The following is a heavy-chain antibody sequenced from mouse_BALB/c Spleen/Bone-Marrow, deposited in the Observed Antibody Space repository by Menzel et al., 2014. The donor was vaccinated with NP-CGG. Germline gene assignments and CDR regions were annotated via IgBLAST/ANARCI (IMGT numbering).Heavy chain of an antibody. Sequence: EVKLMESGPGLVKPSQSLSLTCIVTGYSITRDYAWNWIRQFPGNKLEWMGYISYSGSTTYNPSLEGRISITRDTSKNQFFLQLNSVTTEDTATYYCARSSSYDYDAGFAYWGQGTLVTVSA. D-gene: IGHD2-4*01. CDR1: GYSITRDYA. V-gene: IGHV3-2*02. CDR3: ARSSSYDYDAGFAY. CDR2: ISYSGST. J-gene: IGHJ3*01.